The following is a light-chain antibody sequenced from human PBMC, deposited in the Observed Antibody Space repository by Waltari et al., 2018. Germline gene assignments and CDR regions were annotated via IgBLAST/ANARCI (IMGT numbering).Light chain of an antibody. CDR1: SSNIGTNT. Sequence: QPPSTSGTPGQRVTISCSGSSSNIGTNTVNWYQQLPGTAPKLLIHSSHQRPSGVPDRFSGSKSGTSASLAISWLQSEDEADYHCAAWDDSLNGWVFGGGTKLTVL. J-gene: IGLJ3*02. V-gene: IGLV1-44*01. CDR3: AAWDDSLNGWV. CDR2: SSH.